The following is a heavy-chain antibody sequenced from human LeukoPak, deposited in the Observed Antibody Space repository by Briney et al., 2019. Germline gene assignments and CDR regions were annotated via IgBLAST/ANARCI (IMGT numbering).Heavy chain of an antibody. CDR1: GFTFSSNL. Sequence: PGGSLRLSCAASGFTFSSNLMHWVRQGPGKGLVWVSRINSDGRTTRYADSVKGRFTISRDNAKNTLYLQMNSLRAEDTAVYFCARDFSGAIDYWGQGTQVTVSS. CDR3: ARDFSGAIDY. V-gene: IGHV3-74*01. J-gene: IGHJ4*02. D-gene: IGHD3-10*01. CDR2: INSDGRTT.